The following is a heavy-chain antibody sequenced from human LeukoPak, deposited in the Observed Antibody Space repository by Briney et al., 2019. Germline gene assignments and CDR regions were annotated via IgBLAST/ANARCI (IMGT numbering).Heavy chain of an antibody. Sequence: ASVTVSCTASGGTFSSYAISWVRQAPKQGLECMGGIIPIFVTANYAQKFQGRVTITADESTSTAYMELSSLRSEDTAVYYCARAQPEDIVVVVADYYYYYYGMDVWGQGTTVTVSS. D-gene: IGHD2-15*01. CDR2: IIPIFVTA. CDR1: GGTFSSYA. CDR3: ARAQPEDIVVVVADYYYYYYGMDV. V-gene: IGHV1-69*13. J-gene: IGHJ6*02.